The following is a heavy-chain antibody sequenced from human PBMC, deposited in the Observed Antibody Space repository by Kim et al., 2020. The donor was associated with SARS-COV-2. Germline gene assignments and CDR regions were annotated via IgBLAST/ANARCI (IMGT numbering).Heavy chain of an antibody. V-gene: IGHV4-39*01. J-gene: IGHJ4*02. CDR2: IYYSGST. CDR3: VRITAARPDY. D-gene: IGHD6-6*01. CDR1: GGSISRSSYY. Sequence: SETLSLTCTVSGGSISRSSYYWGWIRQPPGRGLEWIGSIYYSGSTYYNPSLKSRVTISVDTSKNQFSLKLSSVIAADTAVYYCVRITAARPDYWGQGTLVTVSS.